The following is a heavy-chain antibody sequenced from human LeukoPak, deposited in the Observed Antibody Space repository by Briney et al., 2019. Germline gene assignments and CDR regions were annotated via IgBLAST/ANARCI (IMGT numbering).Heavy chain of an antibody. D-gene: IGHD4-23*01. Sequence: SETLSLTCAVSGGSISSGGYSWSWIRQPPGKGLEWIGYIYHSGSTYYNPSLKSRVTISVDRSKNQFSLKLSSVTAADTAVYYCARGDYGGNSGLSDAFDIWGQGTMVTVSS. CDR2: IYHSGST. V-gene: IGHV4-30-2*01. CDR3: ARGDYGGNSGLSDAFDI. J-gene: IGHJ3*02. CDR1: GGSISSGGYS.